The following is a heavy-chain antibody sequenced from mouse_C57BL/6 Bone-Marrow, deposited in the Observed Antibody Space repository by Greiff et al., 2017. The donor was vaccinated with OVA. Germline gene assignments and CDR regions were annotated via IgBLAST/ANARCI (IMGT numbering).Heavy chain of an antibody. CDR1: GYSITSGYY. CDR3: ATSYGY. J-gene: IGHJ2*01. D-gene: IGHD1-1*01. V-gene: IGHV3-6*01. Sequence: VQLQQSGPGLVKPSQSLSLTCSVTGYSITSGYYWNWIRQFPGNKLEWMGYISYDGSNNYNPSLKNRISITRDTSKNQFFLKLNSVTTEDTATYYCATSYGYWGQGTTLTVSS. CDR2: ISYDGSN.